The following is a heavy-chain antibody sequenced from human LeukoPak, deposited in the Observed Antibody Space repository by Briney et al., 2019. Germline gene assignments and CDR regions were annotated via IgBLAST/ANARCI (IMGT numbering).Heavy chain of an antibody. J-gene: IGHJ4*02. D-gene: IGHD2-21*02. V-gene: IGHV3-30*03. CDR1: GFTFSGYG. Sequence: PGGSLRLSCAASGFTFSGYGMHWVRQAPGKGLEWVAVISYDGSNKYYADSVKGRFTISRDNSRNTLYLQMNSLRAEDTAVYYCATRPSHIVVVTATPPGGHWGQGTLVTVSS. CDR3: ATRPSHIVVVTATPPGGH. CDR2: ISYDGSNK.